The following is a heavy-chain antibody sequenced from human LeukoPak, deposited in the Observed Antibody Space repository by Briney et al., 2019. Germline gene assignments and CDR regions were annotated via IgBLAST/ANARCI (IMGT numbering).Heavy chain of an antibody. CDR2: INHRGST. CDR1: GGSFSGYY. D-gene: IGHD3-3*01. CDR3: ASIWHDSVDH. Sequence: SETLSLTCAVYGGSFSGYYWSWIRQPPGKGLEWIGEINHRGSTNYNPSLKSRVTISVDTSKNQFSLKLSSVTAADTAVYYCASIWHDSVDHWGQGTLVTVSS. V-gene: IGHV4-34*01. J-gene: IGHJ4*02.